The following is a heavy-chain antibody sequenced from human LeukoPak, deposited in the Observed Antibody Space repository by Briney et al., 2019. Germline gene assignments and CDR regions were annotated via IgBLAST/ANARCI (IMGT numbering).Heavy chain of an antibody. CDR3: ARFIRGVTQSSYDS. J-gene: IGHJ4*02. D-gene: IGHD3-10*01. Sequence: GGSLRLSGAASGFTFSSYLMSWVRQAPGKGLEWVANIKEDGSEKYNVDSVKGRFTISRDNAKNSLYLQMNSLRAEDTAVYYCARFIRGVTQSSYDSWGQGTLVTVSS. CDR2: IKEDGSEK. CDR1: GFTFSSYL. V-gene: IGHV3-7*01.